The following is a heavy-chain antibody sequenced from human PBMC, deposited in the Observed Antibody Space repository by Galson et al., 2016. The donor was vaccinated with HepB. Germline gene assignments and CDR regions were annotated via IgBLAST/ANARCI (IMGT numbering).Heavy chain of an antibody. CDR1: GFSFNTYS. Sequence: SLRLSCAASGFSFNTYSMHWVRQAPGKGLEWVAAITSAGDEQYYTDSVRGRFTISRDNSNNMMYLQMNSLRPEDTSVYYCARDAMGRGSGSYSAFDYWGQGTLVAVSS. CDR3: ARDAMGRGSGSYSAFDY. CDR2: ITSAGDEQ. J-gene: IGHJ4*02. V-gene: IGHV3-30*04. D-gene: IGHD1-26*01.